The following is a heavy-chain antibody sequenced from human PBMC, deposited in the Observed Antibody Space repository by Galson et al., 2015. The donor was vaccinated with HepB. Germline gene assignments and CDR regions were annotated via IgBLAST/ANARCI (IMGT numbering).Heavy chain of an antibody. D-gene: IGHD6-13*01. V-gene: IGHV3-23*01. CDR2: ISGSGGST. J-gene: IGHJ4*02. CDR3: AKVSIRVRAIAAAGTSFDY. Sequence: SLRLSCAASGFTFSSYAMSWVRQAPGKGLEWVSAISGSGGSTYYADSVKGRFTISRDNSKNTLYLQMNSLRAEDTAVYYCAKVSIRVRAIAAAGTSFDYWGQGTLVTVSS. CDR1: GFTFSSYA.